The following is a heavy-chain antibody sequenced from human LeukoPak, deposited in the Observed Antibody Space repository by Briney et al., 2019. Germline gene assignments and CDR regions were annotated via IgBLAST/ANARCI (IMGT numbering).Heavy chain of an antibody. CDR1: GFTFSSYG. D-gene: IGHD3-22*01. Sequence: PGGSLRLSCAASGFTFSSYGMHWVRQAPGKGLEWVAVISYDGSNKYYADSVKGRFTISRDNSKNTLYLQMNSLRAEDTAVYYCAKPEDSSGYYLGAFDIWGQGTMVTVSS. J-gene: IGHJ3*02. V-gene: IGHV3-30*18. CDR2: ISYDGSNK. CDR3: AKPEDSSGYYLGAFDI.